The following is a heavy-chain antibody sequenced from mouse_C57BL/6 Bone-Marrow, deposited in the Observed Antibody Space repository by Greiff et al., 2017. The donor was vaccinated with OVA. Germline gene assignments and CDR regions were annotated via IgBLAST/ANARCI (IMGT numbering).Heavy chain of an antibody. J-gene: IGHJ4*01. CDR2: IFPRSGNT. CDR1: GYTFTSSG. Sequence: VQLQQSGAELARPGASVKLSCKASGYTFTSSGISWVKQRTGQGLEWIGEIFPRSGNTYYNEKFKGKATLTADTSSSTAYMEHCTLSSVDSAVYVCAHGGYDTPYAMDYGGQGTSVTVSS. D-gene: IGHD2-2*01. V-gene: IGHV1-81*01. CDR3: AHGGYDTPYAMDY.